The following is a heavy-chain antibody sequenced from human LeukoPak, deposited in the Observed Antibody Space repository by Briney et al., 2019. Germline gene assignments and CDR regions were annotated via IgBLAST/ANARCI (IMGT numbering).Heavy chain of an antibody. CDR1: GFTFSSYA. V-gene: IGHV3-30-3*01. CDR2: ISYDGSNK. D-gene: IGHD6-6*01. Sequence: GGSLRLSCAASGFTFSSYAMHWVRQAPGKGLEWVAVISYDGSNKYYADSVKGRFTISRDNSENTLYLQMYSLRAEDTAVYYCARGGQLDELDYWGQGTLVTVSS. CDR3: ARGGQLDELDY. J-gene: IGHJ4*02.